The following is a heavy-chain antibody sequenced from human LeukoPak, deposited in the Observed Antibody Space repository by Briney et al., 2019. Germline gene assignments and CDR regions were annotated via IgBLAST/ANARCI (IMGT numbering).Heavy chain of an antibody. CDR2: ISSSTNTI. CDR1: GFTVSSYS. V-gene: IGHV3-48*02. CDR3: ARGGYGANDDAFDI. J-gene: IGHJ3*02. Sequence: GGSLRLSCAASGFTVSSYSMNWVRQAPGKGLEWVSYISSSTNTIYYADSVKGRFTISRDNAKNSLFLQMNSLRDEDTAVYYCARGGYGANDDAFDIWGRGTMVTVSS. D-gene: IGHD4-23*01.